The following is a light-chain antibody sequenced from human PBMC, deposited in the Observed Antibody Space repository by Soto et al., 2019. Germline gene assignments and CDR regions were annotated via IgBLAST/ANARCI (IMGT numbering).Light chain of an antibody. Sequence: DIQMTQSPSTMSASVGDRVTITCRASQSIDSWLAWYQQKPGKAPKFLMYKASNLESGVPSRFSGSGSETEFTLTISSLQPDDFAIYYCQQYNSYFITFGQGTRLEI. CDR3: QQYNSYFIT. CDR1: QSIDSW. J-gene: IGKJ5*01. V-gene: IGKV1-5*03. CDR2: KAS.